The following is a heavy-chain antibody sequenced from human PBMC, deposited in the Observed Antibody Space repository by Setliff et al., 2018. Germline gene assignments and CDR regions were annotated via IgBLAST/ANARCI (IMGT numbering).Heavy chain of an antibody. Sequence: PGGSLRLSCAASGFTFSTYTMTWVRQAPGKGPEWVASISANGDTYYGDSVKGRFIISRDNSKNTLYLQMNSLRAEDTAVYYCAKDMRGSSWSTYYYGMDVWGQGTTVTVSS. J-gene: IGHJ6*02. CDR2: ISANGDT. CDR1: GFTFSTYT. V-gene: IGHV3-23*02. D-gene: IGHD6-13*01. CDR3: AKDMRGSSWSTYYYGMDV.